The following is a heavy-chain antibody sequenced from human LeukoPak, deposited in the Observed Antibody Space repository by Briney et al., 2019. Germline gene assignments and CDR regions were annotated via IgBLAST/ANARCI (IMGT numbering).Heavy chain of an antibody. Sequence: GGSLRLSCAASGFIFNSYSMKWVRQAPGKGLEWVSFISSTSRYIDYADSVKGRFTISRDNAKNSLCLQMNSLRAEDTAVYYCARLQFGAFDIWGHGTMVTVSS. CDR1: GFIFNSYS. V-gene: IGHV3-21*01. J-gene: IGHJ3*02. CDR2: ISSTSRYI. CDR3: ARLQFGAFDI. D-gene: IGHD5-24*01.